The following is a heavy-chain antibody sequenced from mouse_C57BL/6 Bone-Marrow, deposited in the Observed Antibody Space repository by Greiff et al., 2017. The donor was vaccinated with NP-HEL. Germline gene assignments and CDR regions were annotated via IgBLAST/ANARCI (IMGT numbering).Heavy chain of an antibody. CDR1: GYTFTSYG. V-gene: IGHV1-81*01. CDR2: IYPRSGNT. J-gene: IGHJ2*01. D-gene: IGHD2-10*01. Sequence: QVQLKESGAELARPGASVKLSCKASGYTFTSYGISWVKQRTGQGLEWIGEIYPRSGNTYYNEKFKGKATLTADKSSSTAYMELRSLTSEDSAVYFCANLLLEGFDYWGQGTTLTVSS. CDR3: ANLLLEGFDY.